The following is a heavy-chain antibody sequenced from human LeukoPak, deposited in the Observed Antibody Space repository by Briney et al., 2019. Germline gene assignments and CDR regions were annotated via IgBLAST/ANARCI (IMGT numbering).Heavy chain of an antibody. Sequence: GGSLRLSCAASGFTFSSCEMNWVRQAPGKGLEWVSYIDFGGTTINYADCVKGRFTIGRDNAKNSVYLQMNSLRAEDTAVYYCARGVGLEYNYYYMDVWGKGATVTISS. CDR3: ARGVGLEYNYYYMDV. J-gene: IGHJ6*03. CDR2: IDFGGTTI. CDR1: GFTFSSCE. D-gene: IGHD1-1*01. V-gene: IGHV3-48*03.